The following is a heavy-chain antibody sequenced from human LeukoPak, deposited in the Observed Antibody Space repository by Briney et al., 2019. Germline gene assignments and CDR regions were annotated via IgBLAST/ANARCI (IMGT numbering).Heavy chain of an antibody. CDR2: INHDGSEN. Sequence: GGSLRLSCGASGFKFSDHWMSWVRQAPGKGLEWVANINHDGSENSSVDSVKGRFTISRDNVNNSLFLQMNRLGVEDTAEYYCARGNYDFVLGRYLPPIFYMDVCGKGTAVTVSS. D-gene: IGHD3-16*02. CDR3: ARGNYDFVLGRYLPPIFYMDV. V-gene: IGHV3-7*01. CDR1: GFKFSDHW. J-gene: IGHJ6*03.